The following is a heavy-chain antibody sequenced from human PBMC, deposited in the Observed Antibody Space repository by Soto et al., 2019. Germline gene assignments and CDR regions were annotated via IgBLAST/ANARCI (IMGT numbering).Heavy chain of an antibody. CDR1: GGSISSGGYY. D-gene: IGHD2-8*01. Sequence: PSETLSLTCTVSGGSISSGGYYWSWIRQHPGKGLEWIGYIYYSGSTYYNPSLKSRVTISVDTSKNQFSLKLSSVTAADTAVYYCARTHFIVLSAPDWFDPWGQGTLVTVSS. V-gene: IGHV4-31*03. J-gene: IGHJ5*02. CDR2: IYYSGST. CDR3: ARTHFIVLSAPDWFDP.